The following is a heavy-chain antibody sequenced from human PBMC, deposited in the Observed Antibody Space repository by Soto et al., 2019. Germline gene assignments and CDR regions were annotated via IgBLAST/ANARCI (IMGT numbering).Heavy chain of an antibody. CDR2: VSPYSNIT. V-gene: IGHV1-18*01. D-gene: IGHD3-10*01. CDR1: DYIFTTYG. Sequence: ASVKVSCKASDYIFTTYGISWVRQAPGQGLEWMGWVSPYSNITNYAQKFQGRVTMTTETSTSTVYMELRSLRSDDTAMYYCARNGERDLGLNYYFYYGMDVWRQGTSVTVSS. CDR3: ARNGERDLGLNYYFYYGMDV. J-gene: IGHJ6*02.